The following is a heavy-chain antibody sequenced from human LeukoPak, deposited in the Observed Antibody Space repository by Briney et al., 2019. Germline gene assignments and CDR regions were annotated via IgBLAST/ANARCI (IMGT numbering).Heavy chain of an antibody. Sequence: GASVKVSCKASGYTFTSYDINWVRQATGQGLEWMGWMNPNSSNTGYAQKFQGRVTMTRNTSISTAYMELSSLRSEDTAVYYCARGPPHYYYMDVWGKGTTVTVSS. CDR2: MNPNSSNT. CDR1: GYTFTSYD. J-gene: IGHJ6*03. V-gene: IGHV1-8*01. CDR3: ARGPPHYYYMDV.